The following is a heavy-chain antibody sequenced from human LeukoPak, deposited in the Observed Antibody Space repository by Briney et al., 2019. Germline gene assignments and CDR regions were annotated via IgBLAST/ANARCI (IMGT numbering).Heavy chain of an antibody. D-gene: IGHD3-9*01. CDR2: ISYDGSNK. V-gene: IGHV3-30-3*01. Sequence: GRSLRLSCAASGFTFSSYAMHWVRQAPGKGLEWVAVISYDGSNKYYADSVKGRFTISRDNSKNTLYLQMNSLRAEDTAVYYCASQYYDILTGYYNGDDYWGQGTLVTVSS. J-gene: IGHJ4*02. CDR3: ASQYYDILTGYYNGDDY. CDR1: GFTFSSYA.